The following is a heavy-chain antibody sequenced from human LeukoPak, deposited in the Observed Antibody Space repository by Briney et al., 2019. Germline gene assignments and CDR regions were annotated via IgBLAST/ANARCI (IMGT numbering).Heavy chain of an antibody. Sequence: GRSLRLSCAASGFTFSTYTMHWVRQAPGKGLQWVALISYDGSNRYYTDSVEGRFTISRDNSKNTLYLQMDSLRAEDTAVYYCARVRDKSGYYSRNKNAFDIWGQGTMVTVSS. J-gene: IGHJ3*02. CDR1: GFTFSTYT. CDR2: ISYDGSNR. V-gene: IGHV3-30*04. CDR3: ARVRDKSGYYSRNKNAFDI. D-gene: IGHD3-3*01.